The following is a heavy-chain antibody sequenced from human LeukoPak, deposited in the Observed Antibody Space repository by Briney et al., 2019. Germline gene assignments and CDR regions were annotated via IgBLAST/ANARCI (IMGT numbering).Heavy chain of an antibody. J-gene: IGHJ6*03. CDR1: GGSISSYY. D-gene: IGHD2-15*01. Sequence: SETLSLTCTVSGGSISSYYWSWIRQPPGKGLEWIGYIYYSGSTNYNPSLKSRVTISVDTSKNQFSLKLSSVTAADTAVYYCARKRVYCSGGSCYANYYYYMDVWGKGTTVTVSS. V-gene: IGHV4-59*01. CDR2: IYYSGST. CDR3: ARKRVYCSGGSCYANYYYYMDV.